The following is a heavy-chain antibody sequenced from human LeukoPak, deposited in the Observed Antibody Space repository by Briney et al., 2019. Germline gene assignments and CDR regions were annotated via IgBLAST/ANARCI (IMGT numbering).Heavy chain of an antibody. V-gene: IGHV3-7*01. D-gene: IGHD3-10*01. J-gene: IGHJ4*02. Sequence: QTGGSLRLSCAASGFTFSSYWMSWVRQAPGKGLEWVANIKQDGSEKYYVDSVKGRFTISRDNAKNSLYLQMNSLRAEDTAVYYCAREGSHYYGSGSYFLDYWGQGTLVTVSS. CDR1: GFTFSSYW. CDR3: AREGSHYYGSGSYFLDY. CDR2: IKQDGSEK.